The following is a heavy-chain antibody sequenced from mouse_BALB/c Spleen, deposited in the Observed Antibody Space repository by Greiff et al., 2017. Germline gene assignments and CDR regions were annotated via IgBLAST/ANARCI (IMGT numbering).Heavy chain of an antibody. V-gene: IGHV7-3*02. J-gene: IGHJ3*01. D-gene: IGHD1-1*01. Sequence: EVHLVESGGGLVQPGGSLRLSCATSGFTFTDYYMSWVRQPPGKALEWLGFIRNKANGYTTEYSASVKGRFTISRDNSQSILYLQMNTLRAEDSATYYCARDKGSYYYGPSWFAYWGQGTLVTVSA. CDR3: ARDKGSYYYGPSWFAY. CDR2: IRNKANGYTT. CDR1: GFTFTDYY.